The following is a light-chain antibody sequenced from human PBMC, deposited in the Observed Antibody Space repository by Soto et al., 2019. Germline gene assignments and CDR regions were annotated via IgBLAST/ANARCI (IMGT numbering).Light chain of an antibody. CDR2: GAS. CDR3: QQYGGSPIT. V-gene: IGKV3-20*01. J-gene: IGKJ5*01. CDR1: QSVSRR. Sequence: EVVLTQSPGTLSLSPGGRATLSCRASQSVSRRLAWYQQRPGQSPRLLISGASMRASGVPVRFIGSGSETDFTLTITRLEPEDFAVYYCQQYGGSPITFGLGTRLEIK.